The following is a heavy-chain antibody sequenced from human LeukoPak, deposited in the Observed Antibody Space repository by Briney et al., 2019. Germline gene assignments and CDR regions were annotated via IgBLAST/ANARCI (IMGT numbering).Heavy chain of an antibody. J-gene: IGHJ4*02. Sequence: ASVKVSCKVSGYTLTELSMLWVRQAPGKGLEWMGGFDPEDGETIYAQKFQGRVTMTEDTSTDTAYMELSSLRSEDTAVYYCATSPGYYDSSGYPVQFDYWGQGTLVTVSS. CDR1: GYTLTELS. CDR2: FDPEDGET. CDR3: ATSPGYYDSSGYPVQFDY. V-gene: IGHV1-24*01. D-gene: IGHD3-22*01.